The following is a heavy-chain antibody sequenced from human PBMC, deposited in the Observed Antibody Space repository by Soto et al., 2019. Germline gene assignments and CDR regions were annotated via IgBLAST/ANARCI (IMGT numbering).Heavy chain of an antibody. Sequence: EVQLLESGGGLVQPGGSLRLSCAASGFTFSSYTMNWVRQAPGKRLEWVSGINSGGRTYYADSVKGRFTISRDDSKNTLYLQIISLRAEDTAVYYCAKDLRPDGVWDFDYWGQGTLVTVSS. CDR1: GFTFSSYT. D-gene: IGHD4-17*01. J-gene: IGHJ4*02. V-gene: IGHV3-23*01. CDR2: INSGGRT. CDR3: AKDLRPDGVWDFDY.